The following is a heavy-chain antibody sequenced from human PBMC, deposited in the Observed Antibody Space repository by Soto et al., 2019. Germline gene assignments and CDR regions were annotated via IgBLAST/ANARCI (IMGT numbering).Heavy chain of an antibody. CDR1: GGSFSGYC. CDR3: ARGRLTMVRGYNYYYYYMAV. V-gene: IGHV4-34*01. CDR2: INHSGST. Sequence: HSETLSLTCAVYGGSFSGYCWSWIRQPPGKGLEWIGEINHSGSTNYNPSLKSRVTISVDTSKNQFSLKLSSVTAADTAVYYCARGRLTMVRGYNYYYYYMAVWGKGTTVTVSS. D-gene: IGHD3-10*01. J-gene: IGHJ6*03.